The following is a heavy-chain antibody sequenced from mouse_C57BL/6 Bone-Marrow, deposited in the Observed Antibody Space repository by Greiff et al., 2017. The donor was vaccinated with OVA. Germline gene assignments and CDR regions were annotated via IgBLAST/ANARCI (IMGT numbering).Heavy chain of an antibody. D-gene: IGHD1-1*01. CDR3: ARGDYYGSSYRGDY. CDR2: INPSSGYT. CDR1: GYTFTSYT. Sequence: VQLQQSGAELARPGASVKMSCKASGYTFTSYTMHWVKQRPGQGLEWIGYINPSSGYTKYNQKFKDKATLTADKSSSTAYMQLSSLTSEDSAVYYCARGDYYGSSYRGDYWGQGTTLTVSS. J-gene: IGHJ2*01. V-gene: IGHV1-4*01.